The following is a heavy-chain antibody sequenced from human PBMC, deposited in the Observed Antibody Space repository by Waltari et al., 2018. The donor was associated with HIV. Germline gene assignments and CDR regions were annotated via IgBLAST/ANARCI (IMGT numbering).Heavy chain of an antibody. Sequence: EVQLVESGGGLIQPGGSLRLSCAASGFTVSSTYMSWVRQAPGKGLAWVSVIYSGGSTYYADSVKGRFTISRDNSKNTLYLQMNSLRAEDTAVYYCARDISSGYDSPDFYYYYGMDVWGQGTTVTVSS. CDR3: ARDISSGYDSPDFYYYYGMDV. CDR1: GFTVSSTY. V-gene: IGHV3-53*01. D-gene: IGHD5-12*01. J-gene: IGHJ6*02. CDR2: IYSGGST.